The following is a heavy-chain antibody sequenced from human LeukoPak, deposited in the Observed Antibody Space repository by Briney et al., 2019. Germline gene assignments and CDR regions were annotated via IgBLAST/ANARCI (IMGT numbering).Heavy chain of an antibody. V-gene: IGHV2-70*01. CDR2: IDWDDDK. CDR3: ARIPMATINDYYYYYGMDV. Sequence: SGPTLVNPTQTLTLTCTFSGFSLSTSGMCVSWIRQPPGKALEWLALIDWDDDKYYSTSLKTRLTISKDTSKNQMVLTMTNMDPVDTATYYCARIPMATINDYYYYYGMDVWGQGTTVTVSS. J-gene: IGHJ6*02. CDR1: GFSLSTSGMC. D-gene: IGHD5-24*01.